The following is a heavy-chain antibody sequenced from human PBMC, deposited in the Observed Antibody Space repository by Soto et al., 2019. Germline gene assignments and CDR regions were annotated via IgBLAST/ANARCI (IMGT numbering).Heavy chain of an antibody. V-gene: IGHV3-48*01. CDR1: GFTFSSYS. Sequence: EVQLVESGGGLVQPGGSLRLSCAASGFTFSSYSMNWVRQAPGKGLEWVSYISSSSSTIYYADSVKGRFTISRDNAKNSLYLQMNSLRAEDTAVYYCASETDYDYIWGSYRYPDYWGQGTLVTVSS. D-gene: IGHD3-16*02. CDR3: ASETDYDYIWGSYRYPDY. CDR2: ISSSSSTI. J-gene: IGHJ4*02.